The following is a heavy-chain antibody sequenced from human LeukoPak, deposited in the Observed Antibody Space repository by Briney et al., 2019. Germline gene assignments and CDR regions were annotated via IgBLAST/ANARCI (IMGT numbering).Heavy chain of an antibody. Sequence: PSETLSLTCTVSGNSFGDYYWSWIRKPAAKALQWIVRIYTSGSTTYNPSLKSRVTMSVDTSKSQFSLNLMSVTAADTAVYYCARDQSPTMVRGVSGSPQFDPWGQGTLVTVSS. V-gene: IGHV4-4*07. D-gene: IGHD3-10*01. CDR2: IYTSGST. CDR3: ARDQSPTMVRGVSGSPQFDP. J-gene: IGHJ5*02. CDR1: GNSFGDYY.